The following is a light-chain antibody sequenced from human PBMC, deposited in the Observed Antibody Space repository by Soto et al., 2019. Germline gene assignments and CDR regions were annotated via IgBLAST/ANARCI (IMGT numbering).Light chain of an antibody. CDR2: AAS. CDR1: QGISSY. J-gene: IGKJ1*01. V-gene: IGKV1-9*01. CDR3: QQLKSYPQT. Sequence: DIQLTHSPSFLSASVGDRVTITCRASQGISSYLAWYQQKPGKAPKLLMYAASNLQSGVPSRFSGSGSGTEFTLTISSLQPEDFATYYCQQLKSYPQTFGQGTKVDIK.